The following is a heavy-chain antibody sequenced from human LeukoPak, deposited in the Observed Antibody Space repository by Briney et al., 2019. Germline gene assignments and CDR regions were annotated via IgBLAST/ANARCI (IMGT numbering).Heavy chain of an antibody. J-gene: IGHJ4*02. CDR2: INHSGST. CDR3: ARSRLYYDSSGYMYYFDY. V-gene: IGHV4-34*01. Sequence: SETLSLTCAVYGVSFSGYYWSWIRQPPGKGLEWIGEINHSGSTNYNPSLKSRVTISVDTSKNQFSLKLSSVTAADTAVYYCARSRLYYDSSGYMYYFDYWGQGTLVTVSS. D-gene: IGHD3-22*01. CDR1: GVSFSGYY.